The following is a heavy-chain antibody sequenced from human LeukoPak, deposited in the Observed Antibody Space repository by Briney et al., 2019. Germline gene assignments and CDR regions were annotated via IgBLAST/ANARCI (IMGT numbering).Heavy chain of an antibody. D-gene: IGHD3-22*01. CDR3: ARDPYYYDSSALLGGFDY. Sequence: GGSLRLSCAASEFIVSINYMTWVRQAPGKGLEWVSYISSSGSTIYYADSVKGRFTISRDNAKNSLYLQMNSLRAEDTAVYYCARDPYYYDSSALLGGFDYWGQGTLVTVSS. CDR2: ISSSGSTI. CDR1: EFIVSINY. V-gene: IGHV3-11*04. J-gene: IGHJ4*02.